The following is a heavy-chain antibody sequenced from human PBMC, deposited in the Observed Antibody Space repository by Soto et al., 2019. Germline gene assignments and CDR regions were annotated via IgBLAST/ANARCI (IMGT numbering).Heavy chain of an antibody. J-gene: IGHJ4*02. CDR2: IYYSGTA. CDR3: ARESTPLGGYYCEY. D-gene: IGHD1-26*01. CDR1: GGSISSYN. Sequence: PSETLSLTCTGSGGSISSYNWSWIRQPAWKALEWFGYIYYSGTAKYNPYLERRVDISVDTSRNRFSLKVSCVCAADTAVYYRARESTPLGGYYCEYWGPVTLVTV. V-gene: IGHV4-59*01.